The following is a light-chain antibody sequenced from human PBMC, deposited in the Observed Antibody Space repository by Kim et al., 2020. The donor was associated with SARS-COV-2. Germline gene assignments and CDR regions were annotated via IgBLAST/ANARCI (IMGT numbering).Light chain of an antibody. CDR3: QQYNNWPPRTT. Sequence: EIVMTQSPATPSVSPGERATLSCRASQSVSSNLAWYQQKPGQAPRLLIYGASTRATGIPARFSGSGSGTEFTLTISSLQSEDFAVYYCQQYNNWPPRTTFGGGTKLEI. CDR2: GAS. CDR1: QSVSSN. J-gene: IGKJ4*01. V-gene: IGKV3-15*01.